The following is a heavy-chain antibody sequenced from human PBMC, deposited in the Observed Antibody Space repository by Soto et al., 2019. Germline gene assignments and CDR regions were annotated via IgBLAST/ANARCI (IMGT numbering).Heavy chain of an antibody. J-gene: IGHJ5*02. Sequence: QLPLVQSGAEVKKPGASVKVSCKASGYTFTNHGISWVRQAPGQGLEWMGWINPYNGNTYYGQKFQGRVTMTTDTSTSTAYMELTSLGSDDTAVYYCARGFVWVGDQRGVFDPWGQGTLVTVSS. D-gene: IGHD1-26*01. V-gene: IGHV1-18*04. CDR3: ARGFVWVGDQRGVFDP. CDR2: INPYNGNT. CDR1: GYTFTNHG.